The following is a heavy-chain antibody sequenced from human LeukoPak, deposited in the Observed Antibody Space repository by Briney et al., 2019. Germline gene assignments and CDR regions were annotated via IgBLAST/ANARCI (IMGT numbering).Heavy chain of an antibody. CDR1: GFSFSSYD. V-gene: IGHV3-48*03. CDR2: IDTSGSNI. J-gene: IGHJ4*02. D-gene: IGHD2-21*01. Sequence: GGSLRLSCAASGFSFSSYDINWVRQAPGKGLEWISYIDTSGSNIYYADSVKGRFTVSRDNAKNSVYLQMNSLRDEDTAVYYCARQTVNCGGDYIDYWGQGTLVTVSS. CDR3: ARQTVNCGGDYIDY.